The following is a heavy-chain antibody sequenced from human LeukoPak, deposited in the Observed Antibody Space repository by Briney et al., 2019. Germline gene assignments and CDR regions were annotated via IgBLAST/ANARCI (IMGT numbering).Heavy chain of an antibody. CDR2: IWYDGSNK. Sequence: PGGSLRLSCAASGFTFSSYGMHWVRQAPGKGLEWVAVIWYDGSNKYYADSVKGRFTISRDNSKNTLYLQMNSLRVEDTAVYYCARGPHDYGDYYAYMDVWGKGTTVTVSS. CDR1: GFTFSSYG. D-gene: IGHD4-17*01. V-gene: IGHV3-33*01. J-gene: IGHJ6*03. CDR3: ARGPHDYGDYYAYMDV.